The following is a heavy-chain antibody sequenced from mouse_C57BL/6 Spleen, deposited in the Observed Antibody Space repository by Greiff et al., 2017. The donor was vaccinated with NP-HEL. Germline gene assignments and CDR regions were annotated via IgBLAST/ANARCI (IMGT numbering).Heavy chain of an antibody. Sequence: QVQLKQSGPELVKPGASVKISCKASGYAFSSSWMNWVKQRPGKGLEWIGRIYPGDGDTNYNGKFKGKATLTADKSSSTAYMQLSSLTSEDSAVYFCARSELRGRYFDYWGQGTTLTVSS. CDR1: GYAFSSSW. CDR2: IYPGDGDT. D-gene: IGHD3-2*02. J-gene: IGHJ2*01. V-gene: IGHV1-82*01. CDR3: ARSELRGRYFDY.